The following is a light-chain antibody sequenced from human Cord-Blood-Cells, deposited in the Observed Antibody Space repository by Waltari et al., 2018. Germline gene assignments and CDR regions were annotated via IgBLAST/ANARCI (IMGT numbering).Light chain of an antibody. CDR3: QQSYSTPRWT. V-gene: IGKV1-39*01. Sequence: DIHITQSPSSLSASVGDRVTIPCRASQSISSYLNWYQQKPGKAPKLLIYAASSLQSGVPSRFSGSGSGTDFTLTISSLQPEDFATYYCQQSYSTPRWTFGQGTKVEIK. J-gene: IGKJ1*01. CDR2: AAS. CDR1: QSISSY.